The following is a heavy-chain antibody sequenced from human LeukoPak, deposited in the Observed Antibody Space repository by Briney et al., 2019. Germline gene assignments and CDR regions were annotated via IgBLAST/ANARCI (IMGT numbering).Heavy chain of an antibody. V-gene: IGHV4-59*11. CDR1: GGSINGHY. Sequence: PSEILSLTCTVSGGSINGHYWTWIRQPPGKGLEWIGQIHYSGRADYNPSLKRRVTISVDTSKNQISLNLNSVTAADTAVYYCARFGVDYDMDVWGQGTTVAVSS. J-gene: IGHJ6*02. CDR2: IHYSGRA. D-gene: IGHD3-16*01. CDR3: ARFGVDYDMDV.